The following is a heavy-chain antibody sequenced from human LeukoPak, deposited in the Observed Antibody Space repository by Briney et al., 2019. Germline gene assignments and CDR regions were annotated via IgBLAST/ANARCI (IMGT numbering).Heavy chain of an antibody. D-gene: IGHD1-26*01. CDR3: ASHSGSYLYYFDY. Sequence: PGGSLRLSCAASGFTFSSYWMSWVRQAPGKGLEWVASMKQDGSEKDYVDSVKGRFTISRDNAKKSLYLQMNSLRAEDTAVYYCASHSGSYLYYFDYWGQGTLVTVSS. V-gene: IGHV3-7*01. CDR2: MKQDGSEK. J-gene: IGHJ4*02. CDR1: GFTFSSYW.